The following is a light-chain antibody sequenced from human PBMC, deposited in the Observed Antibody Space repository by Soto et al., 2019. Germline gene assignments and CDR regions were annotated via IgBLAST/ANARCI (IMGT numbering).Light chain of an antibody. CDR2: EVS. CDR1: SNDVGGYNY. CDR3: TSYAGSNNLV. V-gene: IGLV2-14*01. J-gene: IGLJ3*02. Sequence: QSALTQPASMSGSPGQSITISCTGTSNDVGGYNYVSWYQQHPGKAPKLMIFEVSNRPSGVSNRFSGSKSGNTASLTISGLQAEDEAYYYCTSYAGSNNLVFAGGTKVTVL.